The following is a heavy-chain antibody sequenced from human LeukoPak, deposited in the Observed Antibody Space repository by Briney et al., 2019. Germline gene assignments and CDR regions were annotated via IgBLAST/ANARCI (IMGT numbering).Heavy chain of an antibody. CDR1: GYSFTNYW. D-gene: IGHD3-10*01. CDR2: IYPGDSDT. J-gene: IGHJ4*02. Sequence: PGESLKISCKGSGYSFTNYWIGWVRQMPGKGLEWMGIIYPGDSDTRYSPSFQGQVTISADKSISTAYLQWSSLKASDTAMYYCARQSMVRGVHSDYWGQGTLVTVSS. V-gene: IGHV5-51*01. CDR3: ARQSMVRGVHSDY.